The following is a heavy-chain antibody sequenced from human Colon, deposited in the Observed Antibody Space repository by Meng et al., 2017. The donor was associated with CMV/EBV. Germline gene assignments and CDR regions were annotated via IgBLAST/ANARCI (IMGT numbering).Heavy chain of an antibody. J-gene: IGHJ6*02. D-gene: IGHD4-23*01. CDR2: IIPIFGTA. CDR3: AGGNLTPTYYYYGMDV. V-gene: IGHV1-69*05. CDR1: GGTFSSYA. Sequence: SVKVSCKASGGTFSSYAISWVRQAPGQGLEWMGGIIPIFGTANYAQKFQGGVTITTDESTSTAYMELSSLRSEETAVYYCAGGNLTPTYYYYGMDVWGQGTTVTVS.